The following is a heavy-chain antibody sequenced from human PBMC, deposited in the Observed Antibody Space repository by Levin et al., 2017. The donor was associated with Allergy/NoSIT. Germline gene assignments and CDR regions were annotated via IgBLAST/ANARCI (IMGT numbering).Heavy chain of an antibody. CDR2: ISSSGSTI. CDR1: GFTFSSYE. J-gene: IGHJ4*02. D-gene: IGHD6-13*01. Sequence: TGGSLRLSCAPSGFTFSSYEVNWVRQAPGKGLEWVSYISSSGSTIFYADSVRGRFTISRDNAKNSLYLQMNNLRAEDTAVYYCARAHSSSWYYFDYWGQGTLVTVSS. V-gene: IGHV3-48*03. CDR3: ARAHSSSWYYFDY.